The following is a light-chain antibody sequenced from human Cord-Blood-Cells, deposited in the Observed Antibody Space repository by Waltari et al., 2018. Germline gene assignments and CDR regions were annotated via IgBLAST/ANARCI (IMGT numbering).Light chain of an antibody. CDR3: CSYAGSSTWV. Sequence: QSALTQPASVSGSPGQSITISCTRTSSDVGSYNLVSWYQQHPDKAPKLMIYEGSNRPSGVSNRFSGSKSGNTASLTISGLQAEDEADYYCCSYAGSSTWVFGGGTKLTVL. J-gene: IGLJ3*02. CDR1: SSDVGSYNL. V-gene: IGLV2-23*01. CDR2: EGS.